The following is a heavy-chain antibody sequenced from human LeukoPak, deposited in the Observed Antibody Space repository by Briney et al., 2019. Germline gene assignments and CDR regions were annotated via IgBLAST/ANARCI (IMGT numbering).Heavy chain of an antibody. CDR2: ISYDGSNK. CDR1: GFTFSSYA. Sequence: GGSLRLSCAASGFTFSSYAMHWVRQAPGKGLEWVAVISYDGSNKYYADSVKGRFTISRDNSKNTLYLQMNSLRAEDTAVYYCARALFGVVNSWFDPWGQGTLVTVSS. V-gene: IGHV3-30*01. J-gene: IGHJ5*02. CDR3: ARALFGVVNSWFDP. D-gene: IGHD3-3*01.